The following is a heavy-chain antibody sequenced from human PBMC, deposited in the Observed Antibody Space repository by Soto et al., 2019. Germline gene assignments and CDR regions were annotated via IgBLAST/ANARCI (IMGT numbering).Heavy chain of an antibody. CDR3: ARRKERSGPHYFDY. Sequence: GASVKVSCKASGYTFTSYDINWVRQATGQGLEWMGWMNPNSGNTGYAQKFQGRVTVTRNTSISTVYMELSGLRRDDTAVYYCARRKERSGPHYFDYWGQGSKVTVSS. J-gene: IGHJ4*02. CDR1: GYTFTSYD. V-gene: IGHV1-8*01. D-gene: IGHD6-25*01. CDR2: MNPNSGNT.